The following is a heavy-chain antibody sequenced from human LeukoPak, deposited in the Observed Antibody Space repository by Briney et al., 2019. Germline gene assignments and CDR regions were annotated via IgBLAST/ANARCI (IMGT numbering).Heavy chain of an antibody. D-gene: IGHD3-22*01. V-gene: IGHV3-48*04. CDR3: ARDGPNYLDSSGYYPEYFQH. CDR1: GFTFSSYA. J-gene: IGHJ1*01. CDR2: ISSSGSTI. Sequence: GGSLRLSCAASGFTFSSYAMSWVRQAPGKGLEWVSYISSSGSTIYYADSVKGRFTISRDNAKNSLYLQMNSLRAEDTAVYYCARDGPNYLDSSGYYPEYFQHWGQGTLVTVSS.